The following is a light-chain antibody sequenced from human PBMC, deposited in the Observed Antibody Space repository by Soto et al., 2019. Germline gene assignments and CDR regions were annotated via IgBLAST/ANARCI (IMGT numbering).Light chain of an antibody. Sequence: EIVMTQSPATLSVSPGERATLSCRASQSVSSNLAWYQQKPGQAPRLLIYGASTRATGIPARFSGSGSGTEFTLTISSLQSEDFATYYCQQYNSYRYTFGQGTKLEIK. V-gene: IGKV3-15*01. CDR3: QQYNSYRYT. CDR1: QSVSSN. J-gene: IGKJ2*01. CDR2: GAS.